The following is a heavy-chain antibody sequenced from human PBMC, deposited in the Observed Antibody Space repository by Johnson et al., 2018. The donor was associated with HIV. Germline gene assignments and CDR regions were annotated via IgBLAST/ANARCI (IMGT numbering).Heavy chain of an antibody. D-gene: IGHD1-26*01. CDR2: ITKDGGEE. J-gene: IGHJ3*02. Sequence: VQLVESGGGLVQPGGSLRLSCVGSGFSFNKYWMSWVRQAPGDRLERLTTITKDGGEEYYVDSVKGRFTISRDNARNSLYLQLNSLRAGDTALYYCARGSYDGDAFDIWGQGTIVTVSS. V-gene: IGHV3-7*01. CDR3: ARGSYDGDAFDI. CDR1: GFSFNKYW.